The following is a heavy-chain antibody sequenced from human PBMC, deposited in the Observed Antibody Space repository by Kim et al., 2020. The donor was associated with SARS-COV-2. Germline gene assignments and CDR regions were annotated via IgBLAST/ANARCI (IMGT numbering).Heavy chain of an antibody. V-gene: IGHV4-39*01. CDR3: ARLHIVGTYYFDY. CDR1: GNSISSSDYF. D-gene: IGHD1-26*01. Sequence: SETLSLTCTVSGNSISSSDYFWVWVRQPPGKGLESIGTIYYRGRTYYNPSLKSRVTISVDTSKNQFSLTLNSVTAADTAVYYCARLHIVGTYYFDYWGQG. J-gene: IGHJ4*02. CDR2: IYYRGRT.